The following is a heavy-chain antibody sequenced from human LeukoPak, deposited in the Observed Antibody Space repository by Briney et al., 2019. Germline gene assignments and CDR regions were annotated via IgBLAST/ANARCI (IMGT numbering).Heavy chain of an antibody. J-gene: IGHJ5*02. Sequence: SETLSLTCTVSGGSISSYYWSWIRQPPGKGLEWIGYIYYSGSTNYNPSLKSRVTISVDTSKNQFSLKLSSVTAADTAVYYCAKDPYYYGSGSYPEFDPWGQGTLVTVSS. CDR3: AKDPYYYGSGSYPEFDP. CDR1: GGSISSYY. D-gene: IGHD3-10*01. CDR2: IYYSGST. V-gene: IGHV4-59*01.